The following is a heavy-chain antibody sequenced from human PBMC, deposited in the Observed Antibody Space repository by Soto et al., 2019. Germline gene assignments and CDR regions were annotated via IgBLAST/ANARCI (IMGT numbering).Heavy chain of an antibody. D-gene: IGHD4-17*01. CDR1: GFTFDNFA. CDR2: IWYDGSNK. CDR3: AKAGHGDYGWS. J-gene: IGHJ4*02. Sequence: QLYLEESGGGVVQPGRSLRLSCAASGFTFDNFAMHWVRQAPGKGLEWVAVIWYDGSNKYYADSVKGRFSISRDNSKNTLSLQMSSLRVDDTAVYYCAKAGHGDYGWSWGQGTPVTVSS. V-gene: IGHV3-33*06.